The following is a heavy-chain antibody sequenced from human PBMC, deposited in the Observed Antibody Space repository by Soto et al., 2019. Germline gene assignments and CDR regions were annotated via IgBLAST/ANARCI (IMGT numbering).Heavy chain of an antibody. CDR1: GFSLSPSGMC. CDR3: ARTPSSGKGAYYFDY. D-gene: IGHD1-26*01. Sequence: SGPTRLNPPQALTMTCTFSGFSLSPSGMCVSWIRQPPGKALEWLARIDWDDDKYYSTSLKTRLTISKDTSKNQVVLTMTNMDPVDTATYYCARTPSSGKGAYYFDYWGQGTLVTVSS. CDR2: IDWDDDK. J-gene: IGHJ4*02. V-gene: IGHV2-70*11.